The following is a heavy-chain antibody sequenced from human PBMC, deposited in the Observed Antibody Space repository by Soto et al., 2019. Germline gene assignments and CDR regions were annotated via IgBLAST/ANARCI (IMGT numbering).Heavy chain of an antibody. D-gene: IGHD1-26*01. CDR2: ISYDGSNK. CDR3: AGVAGATFRYFDL. J-gene: IGHJ2*01. V-gene: IGHV3-30-3*01. Sequence: QVQLVESGGGVVQPGRSLRLSCAASGFTFSSYAMHWVRQAPGKGLEWVAVISYDGSNKYYADSVKGRFTISRDNSKNALYLQMNGLRAEDTAVYYCAGVAGATFRYFDLWGRGTLVTVSS. CDR1: GFTFSSYA.